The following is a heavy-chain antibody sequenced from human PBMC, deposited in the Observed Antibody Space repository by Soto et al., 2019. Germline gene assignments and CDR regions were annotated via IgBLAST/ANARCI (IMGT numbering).Heavy chain of an antibody. D-gene: IGHD6-6*01. CDR3: ASLSSIAARQGYYYYMDV. V-gene: IGHV1-69*02. CDR1: GGTFSSYT. Sequence: QVQLVQSGAEVKKPGSSVKVSCKASGGTFSSYTISWVRQAPGQGLEWMGRIIPILGIANYAQKFQGRVTITADKSTSTAYMELSSLRSEDTAVYYCASLSSIAARQGYYYYMDVWGKGTTVTVSS. J-gene: IGHJ6*03. CDR2: IIPILGIA.